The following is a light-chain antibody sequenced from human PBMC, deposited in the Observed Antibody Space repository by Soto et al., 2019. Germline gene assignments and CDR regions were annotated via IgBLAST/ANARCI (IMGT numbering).Light chain of an antibody. Sequence: SVLTQSPGTLSLSPGERATLSYRASQSVSSSNLAWYQQRPGQAPRLLIYGASSRATGIPDRFSGSGSGTDFTLTISRLEPEDFAVYYCQQYDSSRTFGQGNEFDIK. CDR3: QQYDSSRT. CDR1: QSVSSSN. J-gene: IGKJ1*01. V-gene: IGKV3-20*01. CDR2: GAS.